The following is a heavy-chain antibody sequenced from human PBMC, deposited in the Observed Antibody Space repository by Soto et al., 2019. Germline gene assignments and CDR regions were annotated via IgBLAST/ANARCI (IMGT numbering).Heavy chain of an antibody. CDR2: IYYSGST. Sequence: PSETLSLTCTVSGGSISSYYWSWIRQPPGKGLEWIGYIYYSGSTNYNPSLKSRVTISVDTSKNQFSLKLSSVTAADTAVYYCARAVDYYDSSGYSKWGQGTLVTVSS. D-gene: IGHD3-22*01. CDR1: GGSISSYY. V-gene: IGHV4-59*01. CDR3: ARAVDYYDSSGYSK. J-gene: IGHJ4*02.